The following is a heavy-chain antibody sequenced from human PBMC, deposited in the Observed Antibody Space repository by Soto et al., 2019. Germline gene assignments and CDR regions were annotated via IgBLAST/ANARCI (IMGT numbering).Heavy chain of an antibody. D-gene: IGHD3-22*01. CDR1: GYTFTSYC. Sequence: ASVKVSCKASGYTFTSYCISWVRQAPGQGLEWMGWISAYNGNTNYAQKLQGRVTMTTDTSTSTAYMELRSLRSDDTAVYYCARDAYYYDSSGYYPSVDYWGQGTLVTVSS. CDR3: ARDAYYYDSSGYYPSVDY. J-gene: IGHJ4*02. CDR2: ISAYNGNT. V-gene: IGHV1-18*04.